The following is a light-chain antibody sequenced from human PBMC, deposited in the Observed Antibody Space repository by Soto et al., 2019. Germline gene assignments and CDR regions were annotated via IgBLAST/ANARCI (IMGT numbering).Light chain of an antibody. CDR1: QSVASN. Sequence: EIVMTQSPATLSVSPGERATLSCRASQSVASNLAWYQQKPGQAPRLLIYGASTRAIGIPARFSGRGSGTEFTLTISSLRSEDFAIYYCQQYNNWPYTFGQGTKLEIK. CDR2: GAS. CDR3: QQYNNWPYT. J-gene: IGKJ2*01. V-gene: IGKV3D-15*01.